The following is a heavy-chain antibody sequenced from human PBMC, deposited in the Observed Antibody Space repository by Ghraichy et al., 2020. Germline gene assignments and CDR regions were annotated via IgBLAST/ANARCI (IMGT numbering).Heavy chain of an antibody. Sequence: GSLRLSCAASGYSFRDFAMSWVRQAPGKGLEWVSIITVTGSGGSTYYADSVKGRFTVSRDNSQNTLTLQMNNLRPEDTAAYYCAKGGGQSFGYVPHWGQGSQVTVSS. J-gene: IGHJ4*02. CDR3: AKGGGQSFGYVPH. V-gene: IGHV3-23*01. CDR1: GYSFRDFA. CDR2: ITVTGSGGST. D-gene: IGHD3-16*01.